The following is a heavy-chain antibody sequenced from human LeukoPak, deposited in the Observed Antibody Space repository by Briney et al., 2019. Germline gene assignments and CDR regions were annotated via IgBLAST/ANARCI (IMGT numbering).Heavy chain of an antibody. Sequence: SETLSLTCTVSGGSTTLYYWSWLRQPSGKGLEWIGYIHHSGSTNYNPSLKSRVTISLDTSKNQFSLKLKSVTAADTAIYFCARGSSTAYVWGQGTLVAVSS. J-gene: IGHJ4*02. CDR1: GGSTTLYY. V-gene: IGHV4-59*12. D-gene: IGHD6-13*01. CDR3: ARGSSTAYV. CDR2: IHHSGST.